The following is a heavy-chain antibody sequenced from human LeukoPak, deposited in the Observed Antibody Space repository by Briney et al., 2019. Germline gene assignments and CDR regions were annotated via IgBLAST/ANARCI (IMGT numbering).Heavy chain of an antibody. Sequence: SVKVSCKTSGGTFTSYAITWVRQAPGQGLEWMGKIIPISGTTNHAQKFQGRVTFTADESTSTAYMELSSLRSEDTALYYCARKLRLGGNWFDPWGQGTLVTVSS. J-gene: IGHJ5*02. CDR2: IIPISGTT. D-gene: IGHD1-26*01. CDR3: ARKLRLGGNWFDP. V-gene: IGHV1-69*13. CDR1: GGTFTSYA.